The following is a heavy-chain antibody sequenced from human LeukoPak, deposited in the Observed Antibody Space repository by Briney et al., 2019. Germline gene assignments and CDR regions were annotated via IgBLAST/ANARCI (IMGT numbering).Heavy chain of an antibody. D-gene: IGHD3-22*01. Sequence: SETLSLTCNVSGGSINRSPNSWGWIRQPPGKGLEWIGFLFYGGDTYCNPSLKSRVAISVDAFKNQFSLKLSSVTAADTAVFYCARFHRDTGPYYYDTTGYYFDSWGQGTLVTVSS. CDR3: ARFHRDTGPYYYDTTGYYFDS. CDR2: LFYGGDT. V-gene: IGHV4-39*07. CDR1: GGSINRSPNS. J-gene: IGHJ4*02.